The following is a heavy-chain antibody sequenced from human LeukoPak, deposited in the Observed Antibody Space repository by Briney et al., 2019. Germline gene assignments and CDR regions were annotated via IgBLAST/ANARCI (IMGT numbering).Heavy chain of an antibody. CDR3: ANSRPDFGYY. D-gene: IGHD6-6*01. CDR2: IKQDGSEN. V-gene: IGHV3-7*03. CDR1: GFTFSSYW. Sequence: GGSLRLSCAASGFTFSSYWMTWVRQAPGKGLEWVANIKQDGSENYYVDSVRGRFTISRDNSKNTLYLQMNSLRAEDTAVYYCANSRPDFGYYWGQGTLVTVSS. J-gene: IGHJ4*02.